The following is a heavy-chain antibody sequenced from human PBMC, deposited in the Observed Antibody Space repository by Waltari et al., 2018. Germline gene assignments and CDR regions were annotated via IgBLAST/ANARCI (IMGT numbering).Heavy chain of an antibody. CDR1: GFTFSSYA. Sequence: EVQLLESGGGLVQPGGSLRLSCAASGFTFSSYAMSWVTQAPGKGLEWVSAISGSGGSTYYADSGKGRFTISRDNSKNTLYLQMNSLRAEDTAVYYCAKDRAGGYCSGGSCYPDAFDIWGQGTMVTVSS. J-gene: IGHJ3*02. CDR2: ISGSGGST. CDR3: AKDRAGGYCSGGSCYPDAFDI. V-gene: IGHV3-23*01. D-gene: IGHD2-15*01.